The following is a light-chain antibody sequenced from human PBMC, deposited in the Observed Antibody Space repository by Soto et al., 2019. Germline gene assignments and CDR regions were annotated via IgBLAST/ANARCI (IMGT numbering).Light chain of an antibody. CDR3: QQYGSSLLFT. V-gene: IGKV3-20*01. CDR1: QSVSSSY. Sequence: EIVLTQSPGTLSLSPGERATLSCRASQSVSSSYLALYQQKPGQAPRLLIYGASSRATGIPDRFSGSGSGTDFTLTISRLEPEDFAVYYCQQYGSSLLFTFGPGTKVDIK. J-gene: IGKJ3*01. CDR2: GAS.